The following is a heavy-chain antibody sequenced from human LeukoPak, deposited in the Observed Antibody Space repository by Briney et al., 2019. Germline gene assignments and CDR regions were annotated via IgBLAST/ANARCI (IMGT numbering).Heavy chain of an antibody. J-gene: IGHJ4*02. Sequence: SVTVSCKASGGTFSSYAISWLRQAPGQGLEWMGGIIPIFGTANYAQKFQGRVTITADKSTSTAYIELSSLRSEDTAVYFCVAGGITMVRGYPFDYWGQGTLVTVSS. CDR1: GGTFSSYA. CDR3: VAGGITMVRGYPFDY. CDR2: IIPIFGTA. V-gene: IGHV1-69*06. D-gene: IGHD3-10*01.